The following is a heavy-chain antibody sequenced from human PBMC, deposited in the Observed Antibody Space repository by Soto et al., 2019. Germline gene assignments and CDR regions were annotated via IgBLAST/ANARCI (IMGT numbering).Heavy chain of an antibody. Sequence: GGSLRLSCAASGFSFTNHDMHWVRQAPGKGLEWVAGVWYDGSNKYYADPVQGRFSCFRDNSKDTVYLLMKSLRVDDTGIYYCARAPVEAGGTDYFDFWGQGILVTVSS. V-gene: IGHV3-33*01. CDR1: GFSFTNHD. CDR2: VWYDGSNK. J-gene: IGHJ4*02. CDR3: ARAPVEAGGTDYFDF. D-gene: IGHD6-13*01.